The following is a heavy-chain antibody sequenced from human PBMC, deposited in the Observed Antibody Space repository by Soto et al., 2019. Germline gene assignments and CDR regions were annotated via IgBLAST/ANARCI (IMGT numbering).Heavy chain of an antibody. J-gene: IGHJ4*02. Sequence: SAPTLVNPTQSLTLTCTFSGFSLTTSGVGVGLIRQPPGKALEWLALIFWNDDERYSPSLKSRLIITKDTSKNQVILTMTNMDPAATATSDCVNPGYSYDPCGCWGRGTMV. CDR1: GFSLTTSGVG. CDR3: VNPGYSYDPCGC. CDR2: IFWNDDE. V-gene: IGHV2-5*01. D-gene: IGHD5-18*01.